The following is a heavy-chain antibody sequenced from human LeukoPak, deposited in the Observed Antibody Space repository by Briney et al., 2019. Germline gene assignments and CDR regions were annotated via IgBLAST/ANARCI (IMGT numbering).Heavy chain of an antibody. D-gene: IGHD3-10*01. CDR1: GFTFSSYS. V-gene: IGHV3-21*01. J-gene: IGHJ6*02. Sequence: GMPLRLSCAASGFTFSSYSMNWVRQAPGKGLEWVSSISSSSSYRYYADSVKGRFTISRDNAKNSLYLQMNSLRAEDTAVYYCARVANYYGSGSYYKSYYYYGMDVWGQGTTVTVSS. CDR3: ARVANYYGSGSYYKSYYYYGMDV. CDR2: ISSSSSYR.